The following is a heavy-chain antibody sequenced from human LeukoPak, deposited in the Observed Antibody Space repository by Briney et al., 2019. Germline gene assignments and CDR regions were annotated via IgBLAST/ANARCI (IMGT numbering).Heavy chain of an antibody. CDR3: ARDGGAYYDSSGYLP. CDR2: IIPIFGTA. CDR1: GGTFSSYA. V-gene: IGHV1-69*06. D-gene: IGHD3-22*01. J-gene: IGHJ5*02. Sequence: AASVKVSCKASGGTFSSYAISWVRQAPGQGLEWMGGIIPIFGTANYAQKFQGRVTITADKSTSTAYMELSSLRSEDTAVYYCARDGGAYYDSSGYLPWGQGTLVTVSS.